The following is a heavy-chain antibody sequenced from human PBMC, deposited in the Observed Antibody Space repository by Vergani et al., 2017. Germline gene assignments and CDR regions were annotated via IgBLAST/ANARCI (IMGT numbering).Heavy chain of an antibody. CDR1: GGTFSSYA. J-gene: IGHJ4*02. D-gene: IGHD3-3*01. CDR3: ARESPPVGDFWSGYSDFDY. CDR2: IIPIFGTA. V-gene: IGHV1-69*06. Sequence: QVQLVQSGAEVKKPGSSVKVSCKASGGTFSSYAISWVRQAPGQGLEWMGGIIPIFGTANYAQKFQGRVTITADKSTSTAYMELSSLRSEDTAVYYCARESPPVGDFWSGYSDFDYWGQGTLVTVSS.